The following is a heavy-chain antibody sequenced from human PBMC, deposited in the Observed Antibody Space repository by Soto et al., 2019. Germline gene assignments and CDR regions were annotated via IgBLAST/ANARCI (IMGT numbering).Heavy chain of an antibody. CDR1: GGTFSSYA. D-gene: IGHD6-19*01. V-gene: IGHV1-69*13. CDR2: ITPIFGTA. CDR3: ARIHSSGWYNWFDP. Sequence: SVKVSCKASGGTFSSYAISWVRQAPGQGLEWMGGITPIFGTANYAQKFQGRVTITADESTSTAYMELSSLRSEDTAVYYCARIHSSGWYNWFDPWGQGTLVTVSS. J-gene: IGHJ5*02.